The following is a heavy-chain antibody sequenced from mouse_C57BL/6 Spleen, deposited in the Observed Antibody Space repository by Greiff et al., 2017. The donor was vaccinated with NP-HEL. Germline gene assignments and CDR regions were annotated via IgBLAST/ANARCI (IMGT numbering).Heavy chain of an antibody. D-gene: IGHD2-10*01. V-gene: IGHV2-9-1*01. CDR2: IWTGGGT. J-gene: IGHJ1*03. CDR1: GFSLTSYA. CDR3: ARAYSWYFDV. Sequence: VMLVESGPGLVAPSQSLSITCTVSGFSLTSYAISWVRQPPGKGLEWLGEIWTGGGTNYNSALKSRLSISKDNSKSQVFLKMNSLQTDDTARYYCARAYSWYFDVWGTGTTVTVSS.